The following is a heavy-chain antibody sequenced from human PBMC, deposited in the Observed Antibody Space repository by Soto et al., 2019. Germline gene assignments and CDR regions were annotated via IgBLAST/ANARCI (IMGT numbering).Heavy chain of an antibody. V-gene: IGHV1-69*13. CDR3: ARGRVYGDYPNYYYYGMDV. Sequence: SVKVSCKASGGTFSSYAISWVRQAPGQGLEWMGGIIPIFGTANYAQKFQGRVTITADESTSAAYMELSSLRSEDTAVYYCARGRVYGDYPNYYYYGMDVWGQGTTVTVSS. D-gene: IGHD4-17*01. CDR1: GGTFSSYA. CDR2: IIPIFGTA. J-gene: IGHJ6*02.